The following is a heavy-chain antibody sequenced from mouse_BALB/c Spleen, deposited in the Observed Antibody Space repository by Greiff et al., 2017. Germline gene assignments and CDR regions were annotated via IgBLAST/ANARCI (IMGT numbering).Heavy chain of an antibody. J-gene: IGHJ4*01. CDR3: ARPTMITSYVMDY. V-gene: IGHV3-8*02. CDR1: GDSITSGY. Sequence: EVKLVESGPSLVKPSQTLSLTCSVTGDSITSGYWNWIRKFPGNKLEYMGYISYSGSTYYNPSLKSRISITRDTSKNQYYLQLNSVTTEDTATYYCARPTMITSYVMDYWGQGTSVTVSS. CDR2: ISYSGST. D-gene: IGHD2-4*01.